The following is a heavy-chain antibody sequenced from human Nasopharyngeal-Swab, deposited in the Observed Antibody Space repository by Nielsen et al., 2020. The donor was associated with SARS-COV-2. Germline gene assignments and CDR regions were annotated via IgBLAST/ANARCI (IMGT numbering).Heavy chain of an antibody. J-gene: IGHJ6*02. CDR3: ARWGETSQSLYYYYGMDV. V-gene: IGHV3-11*01. Sequence: GGSLRLFCAASGFTFSDYYMSWIRQAPGKGLEWVSYISSSGSTIYYADSVKGRFTISRDNAKNSLYLQMNSLRAEDTAVYYCARWGETSQSLYYYYGMDVWGQGTTVTVSS. CDR2: ISSSGSTI. D-gene: IGHD3-10*01. CDR1: GFTFSDYY.